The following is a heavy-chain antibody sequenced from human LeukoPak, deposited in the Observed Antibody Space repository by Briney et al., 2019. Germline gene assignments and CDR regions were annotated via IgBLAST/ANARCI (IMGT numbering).Heavy chain of an antibody. Sequence: ASVKVSCKASGGTFSRYAISWVRQAPGQGLEWMGGIIPIFGTANYAQKFQGRVTITADKSTSTAYMELSSLRSEDTAVYYCARGPVGEQPPTDWGQGTLVTVSS. CDR2: IIPIFGTA. CDR3: ARGPVGEQPPTD. CDR1: GGTFSRYA. D-gene: IGHD6-13*01. V-gene: IGHV1-69*06. J-gene: IGHJ4*02.